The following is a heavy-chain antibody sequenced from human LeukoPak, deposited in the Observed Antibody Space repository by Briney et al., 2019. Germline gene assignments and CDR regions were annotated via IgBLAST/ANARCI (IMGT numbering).Heavy chain of an antibody. CDR1: GYNLNNYG. D-gene: IGHD3-10*01. CDR2: ISKHNGNT. V-gene: IGHV1-18*01. CDR3: ARHYLGSGSEDY. Sequence: ASVKVSCKASGYNLNNYGITWVRQAPGQGLEWMGWISKHNGNTNYAQKFQDRVTTTIDTSTSTAYMELRSLRSDDTAVYYCARHYLGSGSEDYWGQGTLVTVSS. J-gene: IGHJ4*02.